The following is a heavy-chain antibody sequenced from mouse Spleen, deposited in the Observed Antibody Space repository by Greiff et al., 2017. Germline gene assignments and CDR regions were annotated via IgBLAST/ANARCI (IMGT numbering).Heavy chain of an antibody. CDR3: ARWGSSYELAE. J-gene: IGHJ3*01. Sequence: QVQLQQPGAELVKPGASVKLSCKASGYTFTSYWMQWVKQRPGQGLEWIGEIDPSDRYPNYNQKFKGKATLTVDTSSSTAYMQLSSLTSEDSAVYCCARWGSSYELAEWGQGTLVTVSA. CDR1: GYTFTSYW. CDR2: IDPSDRYP. D-gene: IGHD1-1*01. V-gene: IGHV1-50*01.